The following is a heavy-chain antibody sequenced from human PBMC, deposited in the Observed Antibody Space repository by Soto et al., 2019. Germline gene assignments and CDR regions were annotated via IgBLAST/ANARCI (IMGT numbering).Heavy chain of an antibody. CDR1: GGTFSSYA. CDR3: ARGGGGIQLWGSPTVYGMDV. V-gene: IGHV1-69*01. J-gene: IGHJ6*02. Sequence: QVQLVQSGAEVKKPGSSVKVSCKASGGTFSSYAISWVRQAPGQGLEWMGGIIPIFGTANYAQKFQGRVTITADESTSTAYMELSSLRCEDTAVYYCARGGGGIQLWGSPTVYGMDVWGQGTAVTVSS. D-gene: IGHD5-18*01. CDR2: IIPIFGTA.